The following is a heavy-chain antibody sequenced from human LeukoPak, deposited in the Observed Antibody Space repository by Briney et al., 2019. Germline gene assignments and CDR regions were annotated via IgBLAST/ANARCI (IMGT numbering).Heavy chain of an antibody. J-gene: IGHJ4*02. CDR3: ARDAFGDY. CDR2: ISSSSSTI. D-gene: IGHD2/OR15-2a*01. V-gene: IGHV3-48*02. CDR1: GFIFSTYS. Sequence: GGSLRLSCAASGFIFSTYSMNWVRQAPGKGLEWVSYISSSSSTIYYADSVKGRFTISRDNAKNPLYLQMNSLRDEDTAVYYCARDAFGDYWSQGTLVTVSS.